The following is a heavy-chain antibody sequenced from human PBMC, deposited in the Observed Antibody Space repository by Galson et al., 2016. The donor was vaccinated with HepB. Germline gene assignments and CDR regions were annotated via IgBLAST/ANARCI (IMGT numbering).Heavy chain of an antibody. CDR3: ARAFVGHDYGDYRPYWYFDL. J-gene: IGHJ2*01. CDR1: GDSIRSGGYY. CDR2: ISSGGRT. D-gene: IGHD4-17*01. Sequence: TLSLTCTVSGDSIRSGGYYWSWIRQHPATGLEWIGYISSGGRTHYNPSLRSRLIMSIDTSKNQYSLRLASVTAADTAVLYCARAFVGHDYGDYRPYWYFDLWGRGTLVTVSS. V-gene: IGHV4-31*03.